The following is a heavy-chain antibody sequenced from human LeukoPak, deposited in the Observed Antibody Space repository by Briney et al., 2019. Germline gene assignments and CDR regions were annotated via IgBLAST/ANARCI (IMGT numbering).Heavy chain of an antibody. J-gene: IGHJ4*02. D-gene: IGHD6-6*01. Sequence: GKSLRLSCAASGFSFSNYEMNWVRQAPGKGLEWVSYISSSGSIKYSADAVRGRFTISRDNAKNSLYLQMNSLRAEDTATYYCSAQYSSSSVVDYWGQGTLVTVSS. CDR3: SAQYSSSSVVDY. CDR1: GFSFSNYE. V-gene: IGHV3-48*03. CDR2: ISSSGSIK.